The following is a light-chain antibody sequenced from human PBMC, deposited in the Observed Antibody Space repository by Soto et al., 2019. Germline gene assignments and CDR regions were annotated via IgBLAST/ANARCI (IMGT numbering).Light chain of an antibody. J-gene: IGLJ2*01. CDR3: AAWDDDLNGFVV. CDR1: SSNIGSKT. CDR2: STN. Sequence: QSVLTQPPSASGTPGQRITISCSGSSSNIGSKTVNWYQQVPGTAPKLLIYSTNQRPSGVPDRFSGSKSGTSASLAISGLQSDDEADYYCAAWDDDLNGFVVFGGGTKLTVL. V-gene: IGLV1-44*01.